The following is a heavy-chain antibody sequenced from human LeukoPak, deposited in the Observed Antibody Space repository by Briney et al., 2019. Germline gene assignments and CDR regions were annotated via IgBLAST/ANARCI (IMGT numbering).Heavy chain of an antibody. J-gene: IGHJ6*03. CDR2: IIPIFGTA. Sequence: SVKVSCKACGGTFSSYAISWVRQAPGQGLEWMGGIIPIFGTANYAQKFQGRVTITADESTSTAYMELSSLRSEDTAVYYCARSFDYCSGGSCYSGSHYYYYMDVWGKGTTVTVSS. CDR3: ARSFDYCSGGSCYSGSHYYYYMDV. D-gene: IGHD2-15*01. V-gene: IGHV1-69*13. CDR1: GGTFSSYA.